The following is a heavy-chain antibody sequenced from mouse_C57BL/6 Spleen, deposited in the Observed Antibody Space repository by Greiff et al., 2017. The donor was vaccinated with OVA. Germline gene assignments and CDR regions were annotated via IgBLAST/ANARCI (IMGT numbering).Heavy chain of an antibody. J-gene: IGHJ4*01. D-gene: IGHD2-4*01. Sequence: VKLVESGPELVKPGASVKISCKASGYAFSSSWMNWVKQRPGKGLEWIGRIYPGDGDTNYNGKFKGKATLTADKSSSTAYMQLSSLTSEDSAVYFCARPLIYYDYDGYAMDYWGQGTSVTVSS. CDR2: IYPGDGDT. V-gene: IGHV1-82*01. CDR3: ARPLIYYDYDGYAMDY. CDR1: GYAFSSSW.